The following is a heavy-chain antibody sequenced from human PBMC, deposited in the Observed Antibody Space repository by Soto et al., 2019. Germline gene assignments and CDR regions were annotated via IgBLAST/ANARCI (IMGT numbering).Heavy chain of an antibody. CDR1: GFLFNHYG. CDR2: IYNDGSNI. Sequence: PGGSLRLSCATSGFLFNHYGMHWVRQSPGKGLEWVAFIYNDGSNIIYADSVKGRFTISRDNSKSTLYLQMNSLRAEDTAIYYCARDALGYCRSASCYIDYGMDVWGQGNTVTVSS. J-gene: IGHJ6*02. CDR3: ARDALGYCRSASCYIDYGMDV. V-gene: IGHV3-33*01. D-gene: IGHD2-2*02.